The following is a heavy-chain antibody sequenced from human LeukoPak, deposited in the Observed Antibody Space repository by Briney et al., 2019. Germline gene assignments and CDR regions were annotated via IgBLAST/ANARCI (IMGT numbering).Heavy chain of an antibody. CDR2: INAGNGNT. Sequence: ASVKVSCKASGYTFTSYAMHWVRQAPGQRLEWMGYINAGNGNTKYSQKFQGRVIITRDTSASTAYMELSSLRSEDTAVYYCATGWLRSRAYDYWGQGTLVTVSS. CDR3: ATGWLRSRAYDY. CDR1: GYTFTSYA. D-gene: IGHD5-12*01. V-gene: IGHV1-3*01. J-gene: IGHJ4*02.